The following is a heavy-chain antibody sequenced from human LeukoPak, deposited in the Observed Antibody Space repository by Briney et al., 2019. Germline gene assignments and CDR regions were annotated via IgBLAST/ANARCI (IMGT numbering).Heavy chain of an antibody. J-gene: IGHJ4*02. D-gene: IGHD5-24*01. CDR2: IYYSGSS. CDR3: ARHRSGWLQSSFDY. CDR1: GGSISSSSSY. V-gene: IGHV4-39*01. Sequence: SETLSLTCSVSGGSISSSSSYWGWIRQPPGKGLEWIGSIYYSGSSFDDPALKSRVTISVDTSKNQFSLKLSSVTAADTAVYYCARHRSGWLQSSFDYWGQGTLVTVSS.